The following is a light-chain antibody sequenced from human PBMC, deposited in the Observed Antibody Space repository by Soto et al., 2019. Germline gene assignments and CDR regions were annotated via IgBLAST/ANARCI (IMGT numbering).Light chain of an antibody. CDR2: SAS. Sequence: IQLTQSPSSLSASVGDRVTLTCRASQDLNKFLAWFQQTPGKAPKLLVYSASTLHSGVPSRFSGSGSGTEFALTIRSLQPEDFATYYCQQLKTYPYTFGQGTRLDIK. J-gene: IGKJ2*01. CDR1: QDLNKF. V-gene: IGKV1-9*01. CDR3: QQLKTYPYT.